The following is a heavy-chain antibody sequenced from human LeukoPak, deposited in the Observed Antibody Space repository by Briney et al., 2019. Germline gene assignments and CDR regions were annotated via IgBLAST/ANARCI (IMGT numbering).Heavy chain of an antibody. D-gene: IGHD3-22*01. V-gene: IGHV4-39*01. CDR2: IFYSGST. CDR1: GGSISSYY. J-gene: IGHJ6*02. Sequence: SETLSLTCTVSGGSISSYYWSWIRQPPGKGLEWVGSIFYSGSTYYNPSLKSRVTISVDTSKNQFSLKLYSVTAADTAVYYCARQSDYYDSSGFHYYDMDVWGQGTTVTVSS. CDR3: ARQSDYYDSSGFHYYDMDV.